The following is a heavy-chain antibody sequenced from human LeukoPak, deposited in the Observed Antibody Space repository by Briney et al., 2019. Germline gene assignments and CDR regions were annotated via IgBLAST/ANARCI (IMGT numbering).Heavy chain of an antibody. J-gene: IGHJ4*02. CDR3: ARASMGATRGTFDY. D-gene: IGHD1-26*01. CDR2: IYYSGST. V-gene: IGHV4-59*01. Sequence: PSETLSLTCTVSGGSISTYYWSWIRQPPGKGLEWIGYIYYSGSTNYNSSLKSRVTISVDTSKKQFSLKVSSVTVADTAVYYCARASMGATRGTFDYWGQGTLVTVSS. CDR1: GGSISTYY.